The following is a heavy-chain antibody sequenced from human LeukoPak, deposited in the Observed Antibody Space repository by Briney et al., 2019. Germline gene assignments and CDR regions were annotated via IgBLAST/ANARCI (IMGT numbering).Heavy chain of an antibody. J-gene: IGHJ4*02. V-gene: IGHV3-23*01. Sequence: GGSLRLSCATSGFTFSSYAMSWVRQAPGKGLEWVSVISGDGVGTHYADSVKGRFTISRDNSKNALYLQMNSLRAEDTAVYYCAKESPRFDYWGQGTLVTVSS. CDR1: GFTFSSYA. CDR3: AKESPRFDY. CDR2: ISGDGVGT.